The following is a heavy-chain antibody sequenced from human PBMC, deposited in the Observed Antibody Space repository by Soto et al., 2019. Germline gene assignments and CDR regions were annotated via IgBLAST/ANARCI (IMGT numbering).Heavy chain of an antibody. Sequence: PSEILSLTCXVSGRSITCGGYYWSWIRQHPGKGLEWIGYIYYSGSTYYNPSLKSRVTISVDTSKNQFSLRLCSVTAAVPALYCSARDYYGSSGYLGSGAFDIWGQGTMVTVSS. CDR3: ARDYYGSSGYLGSGAFDI. CDR1: GRSITCGGYY. V-gene: IGHV4-31*03. CDR2: IYYSGST. D-gene: IGHD3-22*01. J-gene: IGHJ3*02.